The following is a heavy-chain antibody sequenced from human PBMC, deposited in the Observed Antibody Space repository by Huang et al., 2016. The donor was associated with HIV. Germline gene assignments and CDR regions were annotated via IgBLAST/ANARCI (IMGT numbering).Heavy chain of an antibody. CDR2: IYWDDDT. Sequence: QITLKESGPTLVKPTQTLTLTCRFSGFSLDTRGVAVGWVRQPPGEALEWLGLIYWDDDTRFSPALGGRLSLTKDTAKNQVVRTMTNMDPADTATYFCAYQWTGLDRWGQGILVTVTS. J-gene: IGHJ4*02. V-gene: IGHV2-5*02. D-gene: IGHD6-19*01. CDR3: AYQWTGLDR. CDR1: GFSLDTRGVA.